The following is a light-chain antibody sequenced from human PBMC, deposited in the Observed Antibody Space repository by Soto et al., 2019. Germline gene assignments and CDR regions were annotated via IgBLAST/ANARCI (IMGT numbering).Light chain of an antibody. CDR1: PSVSNW. Sequence: DIQMTQSPSTLSASVGDRVTITCRASPSVSNWLAWYQQKPGKAPNLLIYDASSLESGVPSRFSGSGSGTEFTLTISSLQPDDFATYSCQQYTSNSRTFGQGTKLEIK. J-gene: IGKJ1*01. CDR3: QQYTSNSRT. V-gene: IGKV1-5*01. CDR2: DAS.